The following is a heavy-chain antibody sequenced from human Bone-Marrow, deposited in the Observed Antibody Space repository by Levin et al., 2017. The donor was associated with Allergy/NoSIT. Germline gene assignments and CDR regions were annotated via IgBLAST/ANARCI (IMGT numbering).Heavy chain of an antibody. Sequence: KLSGPTLVKPTQTLTLTCTFSGFSLSTREMGVGWIRQPPGKALEWVALIYWDDDKRYSPPLKSRLTITKNTSKNQVVLTMTNMDPVDTATYYCAHRSGYYGPGSYYDYWGQGTLVTVSS. CDR1: GFSLSTREMG. CDR2: IYWDDDK. CDR3: AHRSGYYGPGSYYDY. D-gene: IGHD3-10*01. J-gene: IGHJ4*02. V-gene: IGHV2-5*02.